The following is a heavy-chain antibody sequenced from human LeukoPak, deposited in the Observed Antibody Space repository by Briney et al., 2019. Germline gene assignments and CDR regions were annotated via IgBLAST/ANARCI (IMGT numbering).Heavy chain of an antibody. CDR2: MNPNSGNT. CDR1: GYTFTSYD. CDR3: ARGTDLYYDILTGYSAGYGMDV. Sequence: ASVKVSCKASGYTFTSYDINWVRQATGQGLEWMGWMNPNSGNTGYAQKFQGRVTITRNTSISTAYMELSSLRSEDTAVYYCARGTDLYYDILTGYSAGYGMDVWGQGTTVTVSS. J-gene: IGHJ6*02. V-gene: IGHV1-8*03. D-gene: IGHD3-9*01.